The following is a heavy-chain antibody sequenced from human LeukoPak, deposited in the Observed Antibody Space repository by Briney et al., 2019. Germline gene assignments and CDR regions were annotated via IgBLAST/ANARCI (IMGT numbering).Heavy chain of an antibody. CDR2: IYHSGST. J-gene: IGHJ4*02. V-gene: IGHV4-30-2*01. CDR1: GGSISSGGYS. Sequence: SQTLSLTCAVSGGSISSGGYSWSWIRQPPGKGLEWIGYIYHSGSTYYNPSPKSRVTISVDRSKNQFSLKLSSVTAADTAAYYCARVGRYDRFFDYWGQGTLVTVSS. D-gene: IGHD1-14*01. CDR3: ARVGRYDRFFDY.